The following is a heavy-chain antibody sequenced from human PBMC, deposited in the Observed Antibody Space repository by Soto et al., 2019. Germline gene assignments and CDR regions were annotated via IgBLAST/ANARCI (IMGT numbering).Heavy chain of an antibody. CDR1: GYTFTSYG. Sequence: ASVKVSCKASGYTFTSYGISWVRQAPGQGLVWIGWISAYNGNKNYAQKLQGRVTMTTDTSTRTAYKELRSLRSDDTAVYYCARSWYRNWFDPWGQGTLVTVSS. CDR2: ISAYNGNK. D-gene: IGHD6-13*01. V-gene: IGHV1-18*04. J-gene: IGHJ5*02. CDR3: ARSWYRNWFDP.